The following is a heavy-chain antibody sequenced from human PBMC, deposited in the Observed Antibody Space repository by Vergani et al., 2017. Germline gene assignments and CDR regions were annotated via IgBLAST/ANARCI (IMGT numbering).Heavy chain of an antibody. CDR2: ISSSSSYI. V-gene: IGHV3-21*01. D-gene: IGHD2-15*01. CDR1: GFTFSSYS. Sequence: EVQLLESGGGLVQPGGSLRLSCAASGFTFSSYSMNWVRQAPGKGLEWVSSISSSSSYIYYADSVKGRFTISRDNAKNSLYLQMNSLRAEDTAVYYCARGAGYCSGGSCPRYYYYMDVWGKGTTVTVSS. J-gene: IGHJ6*03. CDR3: ARGAGYCSGGSCPRYYYYMDV.